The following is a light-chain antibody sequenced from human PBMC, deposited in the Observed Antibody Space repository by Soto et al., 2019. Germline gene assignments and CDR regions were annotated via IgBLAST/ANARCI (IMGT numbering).Light chain of an antibody. CDR2: AAS. V-gene: IGKV1-39*01. J-gene: IGKJ5*01. CDR3: QQYYSYPIT. CDR1: QSIRTY. Sequence: DIHMTQSPSSLSASVGDSSTITCGASQSIRTYLNWYQQKPGEAPELLIYAASSLQSGVPSRFSGSGSGTDFTLIISCLQSEDFETYYCQQYYSYPITFGQGTRLEIK.